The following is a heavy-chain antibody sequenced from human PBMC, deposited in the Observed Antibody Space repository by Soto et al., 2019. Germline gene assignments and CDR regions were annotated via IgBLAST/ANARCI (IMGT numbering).Heavy chain of an antibody. J-gene: IGHJ5*02. D-gene: IGHD2-2*02. CDR1: SCYA. Sequence: SCYAMPWVRKEPGQGLEWMGGIIPIFGTANYAQKFQGRVTITADESTSTAYMELSSLRSEDTAVYYCAPGPAYCSSTSCYSGGWFDPWGQRTRVTVSS. CDR2: IIPIFGTA. V-gene: IGHV1-69*01. CDR3: APGPAYCSSTSCYSGGWFDP.